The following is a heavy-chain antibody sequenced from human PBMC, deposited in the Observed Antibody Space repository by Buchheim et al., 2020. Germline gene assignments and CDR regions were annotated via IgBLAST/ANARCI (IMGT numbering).Heavy chain of an antibody. CDR1: GFTFSSYS. V-gene: IGHV3-21*01. CDR3: ARTDSGYDLAHNWFDP. CDR2: ISSSSSYI. Sequence: EVQLVESGGGLVKPGGSLRLSCAASGFTFSSYSMNWVRQAPGKGLEWVSSISSSSSYIYYADSVKGRFTISRDNAKNSLYLQMNSLGAEETAVYYCARTDSGYDLAHNWFDPWGQGTL. D-gene: IGHD5-12*01. J-gene: IGHJ5*02.